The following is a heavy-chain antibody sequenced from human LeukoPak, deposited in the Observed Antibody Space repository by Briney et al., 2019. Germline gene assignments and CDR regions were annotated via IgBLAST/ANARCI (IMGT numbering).Heavy chain of an antibody. V-gene: IGHV3-7*01. Sequence: GGSLRLSCTASGFTFSRLWMSWVRQAPGKGLEWVAKINEDGSVEYYVDSVKGRVTISRDNAKTSVSLQLNSLRVGDTAVYYCAKGGWLDNWGQGTLVIVSS. CDR2: INEDGSVE. CDR3: AKGGWLDN. CDR1: GFTFSRLW. J-gene: IGHJ4*02. D-gene: IGHD1-26*01.